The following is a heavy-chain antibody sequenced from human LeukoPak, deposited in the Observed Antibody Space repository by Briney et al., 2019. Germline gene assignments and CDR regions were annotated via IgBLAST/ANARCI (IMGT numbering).Heavy chain of an antibody. V-gene: IGHV1-46*01. CDR3: ARGSAVAGGLFEF. J-gene: IGHJ4*02. Sequence: GASVKVSCKASGYTFTINHIHWVRQAPGQGLEWMGVINPSGDSTTYAQNFQGRVTMTRDTSTSTVYMELNSLTFEDTAVYYCARGSAVAGGLFEFWGQGTLVTVSS. D-gene: IGHD6-19*01. CDR2: INPSGDST. CDR1: GYTFTINH.